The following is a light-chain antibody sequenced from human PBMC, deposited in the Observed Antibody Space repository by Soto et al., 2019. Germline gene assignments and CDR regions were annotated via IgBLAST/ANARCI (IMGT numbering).Light chain of an antibody. CDR3: QQLNSYPLT. V-gene: IGKV1-9*01. Sequence: DIQMTQSPSSLSASVGDRVTITCRASQGISSYLAWYQQTPGKAPKILIYGASTLQSGVPSRFRGSGSGTDFTLPVSRLQPEDFSTYYCQQLNSYPLTFGGGTKVDIK. CDR1: QGISSY. CDR2: GAS. J-gene: IGKJ4*01.